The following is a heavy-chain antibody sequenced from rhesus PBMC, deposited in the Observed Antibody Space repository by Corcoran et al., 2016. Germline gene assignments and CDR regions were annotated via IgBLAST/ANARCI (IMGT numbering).Heavy chain of an antibody. J-gene: IGHJ4*01. V-gene: IGHV4-65*01. CDR1: GGSVSSSSW. CDR3: ARDLWGQYPDWGTH. D-gene: IGHD7-45*01. Sequence: QVQLRESGPGLVKPSETLYLTCAFSGGSVSSSSWWSWIRQPPGPGLEWIGDISGSSGSTYYNPYLKSRVTSSTDTSKNQCSLKLSSVTAADTAVYYCARDLWGQYPDWGTHWGQGVLVTVSS. CDR2: ISGSSGST.